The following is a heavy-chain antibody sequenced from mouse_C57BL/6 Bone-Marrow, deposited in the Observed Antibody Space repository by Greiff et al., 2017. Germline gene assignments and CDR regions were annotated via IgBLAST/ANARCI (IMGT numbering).Heavy chain of an antibody. J-gene: IGHJ4*01. CDR1: GYTFTSYW. CDR3: ASVSYYPDAMDD. V-gene: IGHV1-55*01. D-gene: IGHD2-12*01. Sequence: QVQLQQPGAELVKPGASVKMSCKASGYTFTSYWINWVKQRPGQGLEWIGDIYPGSGSTNYNEKFQSKATLTVDTSASTAYMQLSSLTSEDSAVYYCASVSYYPDAMDDWGQGASVTVSS. CDR2: IYPGSGST.